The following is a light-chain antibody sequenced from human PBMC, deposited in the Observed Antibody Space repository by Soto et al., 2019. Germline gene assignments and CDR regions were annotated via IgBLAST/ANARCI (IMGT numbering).Light chain of an antibody. V-gene: IGKV1-17*01. J-gene: IGKJ1*01. CDR3: LQYSTYPRT. CDR1: QGIRND. Sequence: DIQMTQSPSSLSASVGDRVTITCRASQGIRNDLVWYQQKAGKAPKRLIYAAASLQSGVPSRFGGSGSETEFTLTISSLQPEDFATYYCLQYSTYPRTFGQGTKVEIK. CDR2: AAA.